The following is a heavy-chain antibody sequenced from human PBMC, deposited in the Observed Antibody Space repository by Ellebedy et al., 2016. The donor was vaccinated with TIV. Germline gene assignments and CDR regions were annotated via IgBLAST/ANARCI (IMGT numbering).Heavy chain of an antibody. D-gene: IGHD2-21*02. J-gene: IGHJ5*02. CDR1: GGSISSSSYY. V-gene: IGHV4-39*01. CDR2: AYFSGRT. Sequence: MPSETLSLTCTVSGGSISSSSYYWGWIRRPPGKGLEWIGSAYFSGRTNYNASLKSRVTLAVDTAKNQFSLKMLSVTAADTAVYYCARRVGGGDYSWFDPWGQGILVTVSS. CDR3: ARRVGGGDYSWFDP.